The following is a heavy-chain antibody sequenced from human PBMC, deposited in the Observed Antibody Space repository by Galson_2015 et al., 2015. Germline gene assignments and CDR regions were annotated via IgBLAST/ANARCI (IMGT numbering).Heavy chain of an antibody. D-gene: IGHD1-26*01. V-gene: IGHV4-59*01. CDR1: GGSISSYY. J-gene: IGHJ4*02. CDR3: ARVSVRFGGTTTSVIDY. Sequence: LTCTVSGGSISSYYWSWIRQPPGKGLEWIGYMYSSGSTDYNPSLKSRVTILLDTSKNEISLKLSSVTAADTAVYYCARVSVRFGGTTTSVIDYWGQGTLVTVSS. CDR2: MYSSGST.